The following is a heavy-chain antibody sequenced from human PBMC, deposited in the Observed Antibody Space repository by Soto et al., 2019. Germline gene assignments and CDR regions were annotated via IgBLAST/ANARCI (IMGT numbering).Heavy chain of an antibody. CDR1: GFTISTNY. V-gene: IGHV3-53*01. Sequence: PGGSLRLSCAASGFTISTNYMSWVRQAPGKGLEWVSVIYSGGATYYADSVKGRFTISRDNSKNTLYLQMNSLRADDTAVYYCASLTRGEKPQDHWGQGTLVTVSS. J-gene: IGHJ4*02. CDR2: IYSGGAT. CDR3: ASLTRGEKPQDH. D-gene: IGHD3-16*01.